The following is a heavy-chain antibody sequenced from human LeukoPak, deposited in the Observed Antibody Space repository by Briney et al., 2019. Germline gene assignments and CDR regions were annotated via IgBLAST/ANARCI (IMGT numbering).Heavy chain of an antibody. V-gene: IGHV5-51*01. Sequence: GESLKISCRGSGYSFTTSWIGRVRQMPGKGLEWMGIIYPGDSDTRYSPSFQGQVTISADKSISTAYLQWSSLKASDTAMYYCARGSAAGIGTFDFWGQGTLVTVSS. CDR2: IYPGDSDT. J-gene: IGHJ4*02. CDR1: GYSFTTSW. D-gene: IGHD6-13*01. CDR3: ARGSAAGIGTFDF.